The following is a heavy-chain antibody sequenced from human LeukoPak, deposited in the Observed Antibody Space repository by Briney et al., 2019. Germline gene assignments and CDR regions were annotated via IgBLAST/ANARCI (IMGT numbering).Heavy chain of an antibody. CDR3: ARELLDCGGDCYGPDY. V-gene: IGHV1-46*01. Sequence: ASVKVSCKASGYTFTSYYMHWVRQAPGQGLEWMGIINPSGGSTSYAQKLQGRVTMTRDTSTSTAYMELSSLRSEDTAVYYCARELLDCGGDCYGPDYWGQGTLVTVSS. D-gene: IGHD2-21*02. J-gene: IGHJ4*02. CDR1: GYTFTSYY. CDR2: INPSGGST.